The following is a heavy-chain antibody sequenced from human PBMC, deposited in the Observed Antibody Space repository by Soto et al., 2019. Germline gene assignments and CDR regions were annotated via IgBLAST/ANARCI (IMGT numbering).Heavy chain of an antibody. CDR1: GGSISSYY. J-gene: IGHJ4*02. CDR3: AKVAPQGYFDY. V-gene: IGHV4-59*12. CDR2: IYYSGST. Sequence: SETLSLTCTVSGGSISSYYLSWIRQPPGKGLEWIGYIYYSGSTNYNPSLKSRVTISVDTSKNQFSLKLTSVTAADTAVYYCAKVAPQGYFDYWGQGTLVTVSS.